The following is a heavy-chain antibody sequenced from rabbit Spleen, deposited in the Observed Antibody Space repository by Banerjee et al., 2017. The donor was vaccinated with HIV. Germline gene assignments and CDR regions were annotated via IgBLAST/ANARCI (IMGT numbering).Heavy chain of an antibody. CDR1: GFDFSGDDW. V-gene: IGHV1S45*01. CDR2: LDTGSSGST. D-gene: IGHD2-1*01. J-gene: IGHJ4*01. Sequence: QEHLEESGGGLVKPGGTLTLTCKASGFDFSGDDWISWVRQAPGKGLEWIAYLDTGSSGSTYYANWAKGRLTISKASSTTVTLQMTSLTVADTATYFCARGSATMTMVITGFYLSLWGPGTLVTVS. CDR3: ARGSATMTMVITGFYLSL.